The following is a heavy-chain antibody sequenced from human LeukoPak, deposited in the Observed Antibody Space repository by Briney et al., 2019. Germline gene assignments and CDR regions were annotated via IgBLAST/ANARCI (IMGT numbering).Heavy chain of an antibody. CDR1: GFPFSSYS. V-gene: IGHV3-21*01. CDR3: AREQGYSYGWNAFDI. CDR2: ISSSSSYI. Sequence: GGSLSLSCAASGFPFSSYSMNWVRQAPGKGLEWVSSISSSSSYIYYADSVKGRFTISRDNAKNSLYLQMNSLRAEDTAVYYCAREQGYSYGWNAFDIWGQGTMVTVSS. J-gene: IGHJ3*02. D-gene: IGHD5-18*01.